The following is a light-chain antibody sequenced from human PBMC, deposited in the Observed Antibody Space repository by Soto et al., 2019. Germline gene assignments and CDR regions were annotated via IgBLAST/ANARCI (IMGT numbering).Light chain of an antibody. CDR2: EVS. J-gene: IGKJ1*01. CDR3: LQTKQLPVT. Sequence: EIVMTQTPLSLSVTPGQAASISCKSSQSVLHSDGKTYLYWYLQRPGQPPHLLIYEVSNRFSGVPDRFSGSGSGTDFTLQISRVEAEDVGVYYCLQTKQLPVTFGQGTRVEIK. CDR1: QSVLHSDGKTY. V-gene: IGKV2D-29*01.